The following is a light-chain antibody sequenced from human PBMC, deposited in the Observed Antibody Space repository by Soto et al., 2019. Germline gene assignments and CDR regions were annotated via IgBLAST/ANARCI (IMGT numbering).Light chain of an antibody. Sequence: QSALTQPASVSGSPGQSITISCTGPSSDVGGYNYVSWYQQHPGKAPKLMIYDVSDRPSGVSNRFSGSKSSNTASLTISGLEAEDEADYYCSSYTSSTTYVFGTGTKLTVL. CDR3: SSYTSSTTYV. V-gene: IGLV2-14*01. J-gene: IGLJ1*01. CDR2: DVS. CDR1: SSDVGGYNY.